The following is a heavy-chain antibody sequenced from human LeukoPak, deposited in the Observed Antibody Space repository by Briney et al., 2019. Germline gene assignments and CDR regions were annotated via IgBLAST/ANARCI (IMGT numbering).Heavy chain of an antibody. CDR1: GFTFSSYS. V-gene: IGHV3-21*01. Sequence: PVGSLRLSCAASGFTFSSYSMNWVRQAPGKGLEWVSSISSSSSYIYYADSVKGRFTISRDNAKNSLYPQMNSLRAEDTAVYYCARDLTSSGSHNAFDIWGQGTMVTVSS. CDR3: ARDLTSSGSHNAFDI. J-gene: IGHJ3*02. D-gene: IGHD1-26*01. CDR2: ISSSSSYI.